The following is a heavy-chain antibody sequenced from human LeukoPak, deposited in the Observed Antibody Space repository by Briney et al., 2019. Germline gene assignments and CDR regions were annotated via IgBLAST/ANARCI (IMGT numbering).Heavy chain of an antibody. J-gene: IGHJ4*02. CDR1: GGSFSPAH. Sequence: KPSETLSLTCTFSGGSFSPAHWSWIRQPPGKGLEWIGYIYYSGSTNYNPSLKSRVTISVDTSKNQFSLKLSSVTAADTAVYYCARGESAYYDILTGYYAPYYFDYWGQGTLVTVSS. V-gene: IGHV4-59*01. D-gene: IGHD3-9*01. CDR3: ARGESAYYDILTGYYAPYYFDY. CDR2: IYYSGST.